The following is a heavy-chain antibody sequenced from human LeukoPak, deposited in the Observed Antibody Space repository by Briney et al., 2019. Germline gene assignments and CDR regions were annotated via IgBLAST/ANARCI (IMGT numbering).Heavy chain of an antibody. CDR1: GFTVSSNS. D-gene: IGHD1-26*01. Sequence: PGGSLRLSCTVSGFTVSSNSMSWVRQAPGKGLEWVANIKQDGSEKYYVDSVKGRFTISRDNAKNSLYLQMNSLRAEDTAVYYCARDSKRWEEVDYWGQGTLVTVSS. CDR3: ARDSKRWEEVDY. V-gene: IGHV3-7*01. J-gene: IGHJ4*02. CDR2: IKQDGSEK.